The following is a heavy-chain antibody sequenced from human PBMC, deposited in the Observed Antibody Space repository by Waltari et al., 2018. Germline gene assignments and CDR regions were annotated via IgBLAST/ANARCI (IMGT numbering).Heavy chain of an antibody. CDR1: GYTFTRYG. CDR2: ISAYNGNT. D-gene: IGHD2-21*02. V-gene: IGHV1-18*01. CDR3: ARDGGTVVTRSSVGGISWYYMDV. J-gene: IGHJ6*03. Sequence: QVQLVQSGAEVKKPGASVQVSCKASGYTFTRYGISRVRQALAKGLHWMGWISAYNGNTNYAQKVQGRVNMTTDTSTSTAYMELRSLRSDDTAVYYCARDGGTVVTRSSVGGISWYYMDVWGKGTTVTVSS.